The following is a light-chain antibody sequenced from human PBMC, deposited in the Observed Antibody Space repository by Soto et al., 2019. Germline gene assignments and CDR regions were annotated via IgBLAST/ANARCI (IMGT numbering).Light chain of an antibody. J-gene: IGKJ1*01. V-gene: IGKV1-39*01. CDR1: QSISSY. CDR2: AAS. Sequence: DIQVAQVPSPLSSFLGDRGTIPLRASQSISSYLNWYQQKPGKPPKLLIYAASSLQSGVPSRFSGSGSGTDFTLTISSLQPEDFATYYCQQSYSTPRTFGQGIKVDIK. CDR3: QQSYSTPRT.